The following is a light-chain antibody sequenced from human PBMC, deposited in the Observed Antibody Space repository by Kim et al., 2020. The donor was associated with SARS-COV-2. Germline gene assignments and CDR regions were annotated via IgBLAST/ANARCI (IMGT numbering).Light chain of an antibody. Sequence: SYELTQPPSVSVSPGQTASITCSGEKLGDKYACWYQQKPGQSPVLVIYQDSKRPSGIPERFSGSNSGNTATLTITGTQAMDEADYYCQALASSTVVFGG. V-gene: IGLV3-1*01. CDR3: QALASSTVV. CDR2: QDS. J-gene: IGLJ2*01. CDR1: KLGDKY.